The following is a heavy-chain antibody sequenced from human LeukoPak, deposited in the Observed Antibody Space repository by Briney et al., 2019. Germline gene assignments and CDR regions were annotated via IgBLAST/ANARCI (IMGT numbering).Heavy chain of an antibody. Sequence: PGGSLRLSCAASRFTFSSYWMSWVRQAPGKGLEWVVNIKQDGSEKYYVDSVKGRFTISRDNAKNSLYLQMNSLRAEDTAVYYCARKEMAISNHYYYMDVWGKGTTVTVSS. CDR2: IKQDGSEK. V-gene: IGHV3-7*01. CDR3: ARKEMAISNHYYYMDV. J-gene: IGHJ6*03. CDR1: RFTFSSYW. D-gene: IGHD5-24*01.